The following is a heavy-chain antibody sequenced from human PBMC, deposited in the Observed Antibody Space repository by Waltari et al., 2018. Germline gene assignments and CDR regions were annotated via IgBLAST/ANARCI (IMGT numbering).Heavy chain of an antibody. CDR3: ARSTHCSSTSCYIPRNAFDI. CDR1: GGSISSSSYY. D-gene: IGHD2-2*02. Sequence: QLQLQESGPGLVKPSETLSLTCTVSGGSISSSSYYWGWIRQPPGKGLEWIGSIYYSGSTNSNPSLKSRVTIAVDTSKNQFSLKLSSVTAADTAVYYCARSTHCSSTSCYIPRNAFDIWGQGTMVTVSS. J-gene: IGHJ3*02. V-gene: IGHV4-39*07. CDR2: IYYSGST.